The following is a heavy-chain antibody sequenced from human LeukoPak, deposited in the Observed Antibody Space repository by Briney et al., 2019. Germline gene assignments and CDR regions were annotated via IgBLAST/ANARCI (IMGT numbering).Heavy chain of an antibody. CDR2: ISNSGNNI. CDR1: AFTFSDYC. D-gene: IGHD2-15*01. CDR3: ARDHELYCSGGSCSRMDV. V-gene: IGHV3-11*04. J-gene: IGHJ6*03. Sequence: GGSLRLSYAASAFTFSDYCMRWLRQAPRKGLDWTSYISNSGNNIYYADSLKGRFTISRDNAKNSQHLRMKSLRAEDTAVYYCARDHELYCSGGSCSRMDVWGKGTTVTISS.